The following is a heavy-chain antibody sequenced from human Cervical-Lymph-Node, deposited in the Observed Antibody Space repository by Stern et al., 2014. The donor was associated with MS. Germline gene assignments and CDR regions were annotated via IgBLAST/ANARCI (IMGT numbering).Heavy chain of an antibody. Sequence: QVQLVQSGAEVKKPGASVKVSCKISGYTLSELSMHWVRQAPGKGLEWLGGYDPEKGETVYAQKVQDRFSMTEDSSTNTAYMELSSLRSEDTAVYYCATDLKGSVVPLDYWGQGTLVTVSS. CDR3: ATDLKGSVVPLDY. CDR2: YDPEKGET. V-gene: IGHV1-24*01. CDR1: GYTLSELS. J-gene: IGHJ4*02. D-gene: IGHD2-2*01.